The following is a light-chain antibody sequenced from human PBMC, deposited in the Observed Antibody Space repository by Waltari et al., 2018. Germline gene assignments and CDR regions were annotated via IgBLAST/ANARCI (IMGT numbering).Light chain of an antibody. V-gene: IGKV4-1*01. CDR3: QQYYSTPPT. J-gene: IGKJ5*01. Sequence: DIVMTQSPDSLAVPLGERATINCTSSQTLLYSSNNKNYLAWYQQKPGQPPKLPIYWASARESGCPDRFSGSGSGTDFTLTISSLQAEDGAVYYCQQYYSTPPTFGQGTRLEIK. CDR2: WAS. CDR1: QTLLYSSNNKNY.